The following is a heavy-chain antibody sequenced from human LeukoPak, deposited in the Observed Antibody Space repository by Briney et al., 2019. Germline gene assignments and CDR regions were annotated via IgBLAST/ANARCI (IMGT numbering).Heavy chain of an antibody. J-gene: IGHJ4*02. D-gene: IGHD1-26*01. V-gene: IGHV3-74*01. CDR1: GFTFSTYW. Sequence: GGSLRLSCAASGFTFSTYWMQWVRQAPGKGLVWVSRINTDGSGTTYADSVKGRFTISTDNAKNTLYLQMNSLRAEDTGVYYCARHPGGSSSYYFDYWGQGTLVTVSS. CDR3: ARHPGGSSSYYFDY. CDR2: INTDGSGT.